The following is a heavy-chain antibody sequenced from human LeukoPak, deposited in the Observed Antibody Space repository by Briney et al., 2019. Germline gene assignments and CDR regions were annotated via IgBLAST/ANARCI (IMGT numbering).Heavy chain of an antibody. V-gene: IGHV4-38-2*01. CDR2: IYHSGST. D-gene: IGHD4-17*01. J-gene: IGHJ5*02. CDR3: ASRTVTTFRFDP. Sequence: PSETLSLTCAVSGYSISSGYYWGWIRQPPGKGLEWIGSIYHSGSTYYNPSLKSRVTISVDTSKNQFSLKLSSVTAADTAVYYCASRTVTTFRFDPWGQGALVTVSS. CDR1: GYSISSGYY.